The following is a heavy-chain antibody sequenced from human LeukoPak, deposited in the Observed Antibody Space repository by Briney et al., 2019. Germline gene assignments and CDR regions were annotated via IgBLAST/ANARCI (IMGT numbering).Heavy chain of an antibody. CDR3: ARHPYSSSSPFDY. CDR2: IYPGDSDT. Sequence: GESLKISCKGSGYSFTSYWIGWVRQMPGKGLEWMGIIYPGDSDTRYSPSLQGQVTISADKSISTAYLQWSSLKASDTAMYYCARHPYSSSSPFDYWGQGTLVTVSS. D-gene: IGHD6-6*01. V-gene: IGHV5-51*01. J-gene: IGHJ4*02. CDR1: GYSFTSYW.